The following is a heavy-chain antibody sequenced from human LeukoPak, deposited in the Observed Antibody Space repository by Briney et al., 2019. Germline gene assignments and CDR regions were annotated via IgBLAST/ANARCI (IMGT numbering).Heavy chain of an antibody. V-gene: IGHV3-30*18. CDR2: ISYDGSNK. CDR1: GFTCSSYG. Sequence: VGELRLSCAGSGFTCSSYGMHWVRQAPGKGLDWVAVISYDGSNKYYADDVKGRFTISRDNSKNTLYLQMNSLRAEDTAVYYCAKDGGVGAFDIWGQGTMVTVSS. J-gene: IGHJ3*02. CDR3: AKDGGVGAFDI. D-gene: IGHD3-16*01.